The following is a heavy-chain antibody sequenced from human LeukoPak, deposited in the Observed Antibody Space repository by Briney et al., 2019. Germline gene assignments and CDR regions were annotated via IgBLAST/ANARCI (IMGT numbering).Heavy chain of an antibody. V-gene: IGHV3-21*01. CDR2: ISSSSSYI. D-gene: IGHD2-21*01. Sequence: GALRLSCAASGFTFSSYSMNWVRQAPGKGLEWVSSISSSSSYIYYADSVKGRFTISRDNAKNSLYLQMNSLRAEDTAVYYCARVGIGAFDIWGQGTMVTVSS. CDR3: ARVGIGAFDI. J-gene: IGHJ3*02. CDR1: GFTFSSYS.